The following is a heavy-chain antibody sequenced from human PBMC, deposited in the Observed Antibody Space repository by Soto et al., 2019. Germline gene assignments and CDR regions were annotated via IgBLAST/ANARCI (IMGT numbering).Heavy chain of an antibody. V-gene: IGHV3-21*01. CDR1: GFTFSSYS. CDR3: AGDGGSWVYYYYYMDV. CDR2: ISSSSSYI. Sequence: EVQLVESGGGLVKPGGSLRLSCAASGFTFSSYSMNWVRQAPGKGLEWVSSISSSSSYIYYADSVKGRFTIARDNAKTSMYLQMNSLRAEDTAVYYCAGDGGSWVYYYYYMDVWGKGTTVTVSS. D-gene: IGHD3-16*01. J-gene: IGHJ6*03.